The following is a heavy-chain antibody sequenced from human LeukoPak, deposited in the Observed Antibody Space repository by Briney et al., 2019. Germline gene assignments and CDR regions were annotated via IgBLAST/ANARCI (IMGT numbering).Heavy chain of an antibody. CDR2: IIPIFGTA. CDR3: ARDQSACGGDCYPFDY. CDR1: GGTFSSYA. V-gene: IGHV1-69*05. J-gene: IGHJ4*02. D-gene: IGHD2-21*02. Sequence: ASVKVSCKASGGTFSSYAISWVRQAPGQGLEWMGRIIPIFGTANYAQKFQGRVTITTDESTSTAYMELSRLRSDDTAVYYCARDQSACGGDCYPFDYWGQGTLVTVSS.